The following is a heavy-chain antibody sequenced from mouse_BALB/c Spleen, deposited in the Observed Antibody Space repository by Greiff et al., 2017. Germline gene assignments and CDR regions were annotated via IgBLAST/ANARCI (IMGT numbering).Heavy chain of an antibody. J-gene: IGHJ2*01. CDR1: GFTFSSFG. CDR3: ARSDGYYPDY. V-gene: IGHV5-17*02. D-gene: IGHD2-3*01. CDR2: ISSGSSTI. Sequence: QLVESGGGLVQPGGSRKLSCAASGFTFSSFGMHWVRQAPEKGLEWVAYISSGSSTIYYADTVKGRFTISRDNPKNTLFLQMTSLRSEDTAMYYCARSDGYYPDYWGQGTTLTVAS.